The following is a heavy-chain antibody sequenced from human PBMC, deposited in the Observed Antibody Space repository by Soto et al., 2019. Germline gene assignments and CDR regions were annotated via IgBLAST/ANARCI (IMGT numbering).Heavy chain of an antibody. CDR1: GVSVNDTW. J-gene: IGHJ3*02. CDR3: ARSHWHAFAI. CDR2: TYDRVTF. V-gene: IGHV4-4*02. Sequence: QVQLQESGPGLVNPSWTLTLTGAVSGVSVNDTWLSWVRQPPGKGMEWIGVTYDRVTFNYNPTLKSRVDISIDRSKNQSYLHVDSLTDADTAAYSGARSHWHAFAIWGHGTMVPVSS.